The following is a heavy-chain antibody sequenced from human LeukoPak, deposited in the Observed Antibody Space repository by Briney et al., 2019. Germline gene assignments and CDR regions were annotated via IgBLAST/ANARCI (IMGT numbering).Heavy chain of an antibody. J-gene: IGHJ5*02. CDR2: MNPNSGNT. D-gene: IGHD3-3*01. CDR1: GYTFTSYD. V-gene: IGHV1-8*01. CDR3: ARIGGRLNWSDP. Sequence: ASVKVSCKASGYTFTSYDINWVRQATGQGLEWMGWMNPNSGNTGYAQKFQGRVTMTRDTSISTAYMELSRLRSDDTAVYYCARIGGRLNWSDPWGQGTLVTVSS.